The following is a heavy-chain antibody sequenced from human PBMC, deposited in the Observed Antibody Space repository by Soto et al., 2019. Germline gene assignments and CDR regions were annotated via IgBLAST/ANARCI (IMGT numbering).Heavy chain of an antibody. CDR3: ASIYRWILGPRWFDP. CDR2: INHSGST. V-gene: IGHV4-34*01. CDR1: GGSFSGYY. D-gene: IGHD5-18*01. J-gene: IGHJ5*02. Sequence: SENLSLTCAVYGGSFSGYYWSWIRQPPGKGLEWIGEINHSGSTNYNPSLKSRVTISVDTSKNQFSLKLSSVTAADTAVYYCASIYRWILGPRWFDPCGQGTLRTGS.